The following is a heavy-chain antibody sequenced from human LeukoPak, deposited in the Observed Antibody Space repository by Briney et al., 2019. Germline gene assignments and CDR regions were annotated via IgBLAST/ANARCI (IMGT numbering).Heavy chain of an antibody. D-gene: IGHD2-2*01. CDR2: ISAYNGNT. Sequence: ASVKVSCKASGHTFTSYGISWVRQAPGQGLEWMGWISAYNGNTNYAQKLQGRVTMTTDTSTSTAYMELRSLRSDDTAVYYCAREVRRHRYCSSTSCKPYGMDVWGQGTTVTVSS. V-gene: IGHV1-18*01. J-gene: IGHJ6*02. CDR3: AREVRRHRYCSSTSCKPYGMDV. CDR1: GHTFTSYG.